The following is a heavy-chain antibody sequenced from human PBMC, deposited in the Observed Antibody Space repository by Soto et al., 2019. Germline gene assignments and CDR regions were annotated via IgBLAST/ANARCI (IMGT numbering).Heavy chain of an antibody. J-gene: IGHJ5*02. V-gene: IGHV3-13*01. Sequence: EVQLVESGGGLVQPGGSLRLSCAASGFTFSSYDMHWVRQATGKGLEWVSAIGTAGDTYYPGSVKGRFTISRENAKNSLYLQMNSLRAGDTAVYYCARGYDSSGYNWFDPWGQGTLVTVSS. D-gene: IGHD3-22*01. CDR1: GFTFSSYD. CDR3: ARGYDSSGYNWFDP. CDR2: IGTAGDT.